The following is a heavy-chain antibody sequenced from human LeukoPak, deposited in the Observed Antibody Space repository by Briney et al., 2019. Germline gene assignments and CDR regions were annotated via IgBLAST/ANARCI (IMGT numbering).Heavy chain of an antibody. CDR1: GGTFSSYA. D-gene: IGHD3-10*01. Sequence: SVKVSCKAFGGTFSSYAISWVRQAPGQGLEWMGGIIPIFGTANYAQKFQGRVTITADESTSTAYMELSSLRSEDTAVYYCARDYLESYGSGNNWFDPWGQGTLVTVSS. J-gene: IGHJ5*02. CDR3: ARDYLESYGSGNNWFDP. CDR2: IIPIFGTA. V-gene: IGHV1-69*13.